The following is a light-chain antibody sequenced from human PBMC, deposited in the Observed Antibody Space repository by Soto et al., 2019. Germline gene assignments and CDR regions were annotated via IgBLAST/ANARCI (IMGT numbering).Light chain of an antibody. V-gene: IGKV1-39*01. CDR1: QSISSY. J-gene: IGKJ4*01. CDR2: AAS. Sequence: DVQMTQSPSSLSASAGDRVTITCRASQSISSYLNWYQQKPGRAPKVIISAASTLQRGVPARVSGSGSGTDFTLSITSLQPEDFATYYCQQLNTYPVTFGGGTKVDI. CDR3: QQLNTYPVT.